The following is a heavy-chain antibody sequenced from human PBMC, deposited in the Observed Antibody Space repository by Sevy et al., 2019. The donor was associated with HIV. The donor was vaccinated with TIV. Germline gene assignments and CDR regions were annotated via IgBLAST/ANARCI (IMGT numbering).Heavy chain of an antibody. V-gene: IGHV3-30*03. CDR2: ISYGGSND. Sequence: GGSLRLSCAASGFSFTSYWMSWVRQAPGKGLEWVATISYGGSNDHYADSVKGRFTISRDNSKSSLYLQMNSLRGEDTAVYYCALERLSSNVAEYFQNWGQGTLVTVSS. CDR1: GFSFTSYW. D-gene: IGHD1-1*01. J-gene: IGHJ1*01. CDR3: ALERLSSNVAEYFQN.